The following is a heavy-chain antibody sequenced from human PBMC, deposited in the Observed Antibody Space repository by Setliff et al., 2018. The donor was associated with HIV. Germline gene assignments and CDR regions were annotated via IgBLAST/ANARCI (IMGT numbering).Heavy chain of an antibody. J-gene: IGHJ6*03. V-gene: IGHV4-59*11. CDR2: IYYSGST. Sequence: SETLSLTCTVSGDSISSHYWSWIRQPPGKGLEWIGYIYYSGSTNYNPSLKSRVTISVDTSKNQFSLKLSSVTAADTAVYYCARDRGSSYYYYYHMDVWGTGSTVTVSS. CDR1: GDSISSHY. CDR3: ARDRGSSYYYYYHMDV. D-gene: IGHD6-6*01.